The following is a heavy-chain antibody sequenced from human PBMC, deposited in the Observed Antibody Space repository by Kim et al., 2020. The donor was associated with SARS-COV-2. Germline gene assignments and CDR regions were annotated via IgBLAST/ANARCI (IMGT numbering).Heavy chain of an antibody. V-gene: IGHV3-30*18. CDR2: ISYDGSNK. CDR3: AKSYRPMVRGVSLDY. CDR1: GFTFSSYG. J-gene: IGHJ4*02. D-gene: IGHD3-10*01. Sequence: GGSLRLSCAASGFTFSSYGMHWVRQAPGKGLEWVAVISYDGSNKYYADSVKGRFTISRDNSKNTLYLQMNSLRAEDTAVYYCAKSYRPMVRGVSLDYWGQGTLVTVSS.